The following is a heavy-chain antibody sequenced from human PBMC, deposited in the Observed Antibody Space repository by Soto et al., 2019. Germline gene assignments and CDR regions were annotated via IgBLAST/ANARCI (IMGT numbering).Heavy chain of an antibody. CDR3: ASTWSGYYYFDS. V-gene: IGHV3-30*03. CDR1: GFTFSNYG. CDR2: ISYDGNNR. Sequence: QVQLVESGGGMVQPGGSLRLSCAASGFTFSNYGMHWVRQAPGKGLEWVAVISYDGNNRYYGDSVKGRFTISRDNSKNTVYLQMNSLRVEDTAVYYCASTWSGYYYFDSWGQGTLVTVSS. J-gene: IGHJ4*02. D-gene: IGHD3-3*01.